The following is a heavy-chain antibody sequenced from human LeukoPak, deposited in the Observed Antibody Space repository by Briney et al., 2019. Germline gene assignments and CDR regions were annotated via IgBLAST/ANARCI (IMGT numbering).Heavy chain of an antibody. CDR1: GGPISSYY. Sequence: SETLSLTCTVSGGPISSYYWSWIRQPPGKGLEWIGYIYYSGSTNYNASLKSRLTISADTSKNQFSLKLSSVTAADTAVYFCARHEGYSYAFAYWGQGTLVTVSS. V-gene: IGHV4-59*08. J-gene: IGHJ4*02. CDR3: ARHEGYSYAFAY. CDR2: IYYSGST. D-gene: IGHD5-18*01.